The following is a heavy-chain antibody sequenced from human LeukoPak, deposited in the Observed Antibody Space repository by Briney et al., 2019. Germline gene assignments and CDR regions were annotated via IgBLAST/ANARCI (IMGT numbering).Heavy chain of an antibody. V-gene: IGHV6-1*01. CDR2: TYFRSKWYN. D-gene: IGHD3-3*01. Sequence: SQTLSLTCAISGDSVSSNNAAWSWIRLSPSRGLEWLGRTYFRSKWYNDYAVSVKSRITINPDTSKNQFSLQLNSVTPEDTAVYFCAREGSDYDFWRIVCGYFEYWGQGSLVTVSS. CDR3: AREGSDYDFWRIVCGYFEY. J-gene: IGHJ4*02. CDR1: GDSVSSNNAA.